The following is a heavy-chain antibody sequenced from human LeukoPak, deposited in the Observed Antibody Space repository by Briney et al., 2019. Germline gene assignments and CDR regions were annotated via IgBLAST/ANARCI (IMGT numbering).Heavy chain of an antibody. CDR2: IIPIFGTA. Sequence: ASVKVSCKASGGTFSSYAISWVRQAPGQGLEWMGGIIPIFGTANYAQKFQGRVTITADESTSTAYMELSSLRSEDTAVYYCARTGGVEWLLPFDYWGQGTLVTVSS. J-gene: IGHJ4*02. V-gene: IGHV1-69*13. CDR1: GGTFSSYA. CDR3: ARTGGVEWLLPFDY. D-gene: IGHD3-3*01.